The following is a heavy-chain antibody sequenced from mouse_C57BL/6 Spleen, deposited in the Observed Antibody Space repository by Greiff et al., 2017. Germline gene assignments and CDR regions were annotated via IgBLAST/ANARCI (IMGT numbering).Heavy chain of an antibody. CDR1: GYTFTDYY. CDR3: ARKDGGSWYFDV. Sequence: VQLQESGAELVRPGASVKLSCKASGYTFTDYYINWVKQRPGQGLEWIARIYPGSGNTYYNEKFKGKATLTAEKSSSTAYMQLSSLTSEDSAVYFCARKDGGSWYFDVWGTGTTVTVSS. J-gene: IGHJ1*03. D-gene: IGHD1-1*01. CDR2: IYPGSGNT. V-gene: IGHV1-76*01.